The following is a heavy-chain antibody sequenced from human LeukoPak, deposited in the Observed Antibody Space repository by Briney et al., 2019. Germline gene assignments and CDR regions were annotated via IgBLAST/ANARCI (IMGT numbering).Heavy chain of an antibody. CDR2: IHRDGRT. CDR1: GVSISSSEW. Sequence: SETLSLTCAVSGVSISSSEWWIWVRPPPGQGLEWIGEIHRDGRTRYNPFLKSRVTMSIDYSKNQFSLKVSSVTAADTAIYYCGKTDIYFNPIDYWGPGSLVTVSS. V-gene: IGHV4-4*02. D-gene: IGHD3-9*01. CDR3: GKTDIYFNPIDY. J-gene: IGHJ4*02.